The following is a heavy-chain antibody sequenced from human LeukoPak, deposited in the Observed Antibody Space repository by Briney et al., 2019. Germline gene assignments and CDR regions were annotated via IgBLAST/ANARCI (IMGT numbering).Heavy chain of an antibody. D-gene: IGHD6-19*01. V-gene: IGHV3-23*01. CDR2: ISGSGGST. CDR1: GFTFSSYA. CDR3: AKDQTEYSSGWYRGY. Sequence: GGSLRLSCAASGFTFSSYAMSWVRQAPGKGLEWVSAISGSGGSTYYADSVKGRFTISRDNSKNTLYLQINSLRAEDTAVYYCAKDQTEYSSGWYRGYWGQGTLVTVSS. J-gene: IGHJ4*02.